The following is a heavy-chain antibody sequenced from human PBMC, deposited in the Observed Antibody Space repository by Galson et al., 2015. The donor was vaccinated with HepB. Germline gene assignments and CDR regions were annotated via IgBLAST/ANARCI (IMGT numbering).Heavy chain of an antibody. V-gene: IGHV3-7*03. D-gene: IGHD2-2*01. CDR2: IKQDGSEK. CDR3: ARDRYCSSTNCYSDY. CDR1: GFTFTNFW. Sequence: SLRLSCAASGFTFTNFWMSWVRQAPGKGLEWVANIKQDGSEKDYVDSVKGRFTISRDNAKNSLSLQMNSLRAEDTAVYYCARDRYCSSTNCYSDYWGQGTLATVSS. J-gene: IGHJ4*02.